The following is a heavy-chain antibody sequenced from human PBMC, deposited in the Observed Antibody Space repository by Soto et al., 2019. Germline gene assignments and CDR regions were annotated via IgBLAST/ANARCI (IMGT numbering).Heavy chain of an antibody. V-gene: IGHV6-1*01. CDR1: GDSVSSSSAA. D-gene: IGHD3-16*01. CDR2: TYYRSKWIH. Sequence: SQTRSLTWDISGDSVSSSSAAWNWIRQSPSRGLEWLGRTYYRSKWIHEYTVSMESRITINPDTSKNQFSLHIYSVTPEDTAVYYCAGVVWFRGMDVWGQGTPVTVSS. CDR3: AGVVWFRGMDV. J-gene: IGHJ6*02.